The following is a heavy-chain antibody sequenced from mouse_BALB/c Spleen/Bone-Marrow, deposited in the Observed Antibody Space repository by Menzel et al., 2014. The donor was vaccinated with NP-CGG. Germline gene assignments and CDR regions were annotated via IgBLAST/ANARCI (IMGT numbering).Heavy chain of an antibody. Sequence: VQLQQSGPELVKPGASVKMSCKASGYTYTSYVMHWVKQKPGQGLEWIGYINPYNDGTKYNEKFKGEATLTSDKSSSTAYMELSSLPSEDSAVYYCARGGYGNVYYAMDYWGQGTSVTVSS. D-gene: IGHD2-10*02. CDR2: INPYNDGT. CDR1: GYTYTSYV. CDR3: ARGGYGNVYYAMDY. J-gene: IGHJ4*01. V-gene: IGHV1-14*01.